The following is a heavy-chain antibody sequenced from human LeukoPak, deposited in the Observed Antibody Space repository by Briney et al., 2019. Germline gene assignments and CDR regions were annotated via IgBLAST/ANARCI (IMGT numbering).Heavy chain of an antibody. Sequence: PGGSLRLSCAASGFTFSSYSMNWVRQAPGKGLEWVSSISSSSSYIYYADSVKGRFTISRDNAKNSLYLQMNSLRAEDTAVYYCARAGSGSYLFDYWGQGTPVTVSS. D-gene: IGHD3-10*01. CDR3: ARAGSGSYLFDY. CDR2: ISSSSSYI. CDR1: GFTFSSYS. J-gene: IGHJ4*02. V-gene: IGHV3-21*01.